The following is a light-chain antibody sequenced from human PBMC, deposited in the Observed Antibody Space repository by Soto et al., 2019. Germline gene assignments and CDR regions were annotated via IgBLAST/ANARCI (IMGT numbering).Light chain of an antibody. CDR3: QHRSSWPLT. Sequence: EIVLTQSPATLSLSPGERATLSCRASQGVSNYLAWYQQKPGQAPRLLIYDAFNRATGIPARFSGSGSGTDFTLTISSLEPEDFAVYYCQHRSSWPLTFGGGTKVEIK. V-gene: IGKV3-11*01. J-gene: IGKJ4*01. CDR2: DAF. CDR1: QGVSNY.